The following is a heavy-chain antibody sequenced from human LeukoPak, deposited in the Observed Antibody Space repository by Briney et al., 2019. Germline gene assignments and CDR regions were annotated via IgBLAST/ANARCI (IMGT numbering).Heavy chain of an antibody. Sequence: SETLSLTCTVSGDSINSSSYYWGWIRQPPGKGLEWIGTMYHSGSTNYNPSLKSRVTISVDTSKNQFSLKLSSVTAADTAVYFCARGFRGDNFDYWGQGTLVTVSS. CDR1: GDSINSSSYY. CDR3: ARGFRGDNFDY. CDR2: MYHSGST. J-gene: IGHJ4*02. D-gene: IGHD7-27*01. V-gene: IGHV4-39*07.